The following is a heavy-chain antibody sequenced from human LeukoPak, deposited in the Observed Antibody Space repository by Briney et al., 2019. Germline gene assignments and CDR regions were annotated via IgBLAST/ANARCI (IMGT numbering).Heavy chain of an antibody. CDR1: GFTFSTYW. Sequence: GGSLRLSCAASGFTFSTYWMTWVRQAPGKGLEWVANIKEDGSDKYYEDSVKGRFTISRDNAKNSLFLQMNSLRAEDTAVYYCARARAGYYFDYWGQGTLVTVSS. CDR3: ARARAGYYFDY. CDR2: IKEDGSDK. V-gene: IGHV3-7*01. J-gene: IGHJ4*02. D-gene: IGHD6-13*01.